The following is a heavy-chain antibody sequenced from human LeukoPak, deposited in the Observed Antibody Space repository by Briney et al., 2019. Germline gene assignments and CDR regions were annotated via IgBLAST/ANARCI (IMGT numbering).Heavy chain of an antibody. D-gene: IGHD3-10*01. J-gene: IGHJ4*02. CDR1: GFTFSSYE. Sequence: GGSLRLSCAASGFTFSSYEMNWVRQAPGKGLEWVSYISGSGSSIYYADSVKGRFTISRDNAKKSLYLQMNSLRAEDTAVYYCATYLYKTLDYWGQGTLVTVSS. V-gene: IGHV3-48*03. CDR3: ATYLYKTLDY. CDR2: ISGSGSSI.